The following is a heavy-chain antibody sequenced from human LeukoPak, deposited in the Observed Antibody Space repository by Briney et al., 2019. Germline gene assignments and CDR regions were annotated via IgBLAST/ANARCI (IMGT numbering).Heavy chain of an antibody. CDR3: ARDVIQPWLLFDY. CDR2: ISSSGGTR. CDR1: GFTFSSYE. V-gene: IGHV3-48*03. J-gene: IGHJ4*02. D-gene: IGHD5-18*01. Sequence: GGSLGLSCAASGFTFSSYEMNWVRQAPGKGLEWVSYISSSGGTRYYADSVKGRFTISRDNAKNSLYLQMNSLRAEDTAVYYCARDVIQPWLLFDYWGQGTLVTVSS.